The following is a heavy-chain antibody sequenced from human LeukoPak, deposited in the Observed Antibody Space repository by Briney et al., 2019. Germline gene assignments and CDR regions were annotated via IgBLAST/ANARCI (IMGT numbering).Heavy chain of an antibody. D-gene: IGHD3-22*01. CDR2: IYTSGST. J-gene: IGHJ4*02. CDR3: ACTYYYESSGRRFDY. Sequence: PSQTLSLTCTVSGGSISSGSYYWSWIRQPAGKGLEWIGRIYTSGSTNYNPSLKSRVTISVDTSKNQVSLKVNSVTAADTAVYYCACTYYYESSGRRFDYWGQGTLVTVSS. V-gene: IGHV4-61*02. CDR1: GGSISSGSYY.